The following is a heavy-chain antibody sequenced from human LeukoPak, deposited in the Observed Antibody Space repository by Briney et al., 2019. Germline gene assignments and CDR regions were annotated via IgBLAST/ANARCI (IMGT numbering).Heavy chain of an antibody. CDR2: IYPSDSET. CDR1: GYSFNTFW. CDR3: ARLIYYGSGRTYFFDS. J-gene: IGHJ4*01. Sequence: GESLKISCKGSGYSFNTFWLGWVRQTPETGLEWMGNIYPSDSETKYKPSFQGQVTISVDKSINTAYLRLSSLKASDTAMYYCARLIYYGSGRTYFFDSWGQEPWSPSPQ. D-gene: IGHD3-10*01. V-gene: IGHV5-51*01.